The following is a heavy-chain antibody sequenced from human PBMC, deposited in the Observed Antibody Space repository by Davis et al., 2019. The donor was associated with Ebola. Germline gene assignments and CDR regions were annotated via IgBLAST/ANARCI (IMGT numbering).Heavy chain of an antibody. V-gene: IGHV3-30*04. CDR2: ISYDGSNK. CDR3: AKGRGLYYYYGMDV. Sequence: PGGSLRLSCAASGFTFSSYAMHWVRQAPGKGLEWVAVISYDGSNKYYADSVKGRFTISRDNSKNTLYLQMNSLRAEDTAVYYCAKGRGLYYYYGMDVWGQGTTVTVSS. CDR1: GFTFSSYA. D-gene: IGHD3-10*01. J-gene: IGHJ6*02.